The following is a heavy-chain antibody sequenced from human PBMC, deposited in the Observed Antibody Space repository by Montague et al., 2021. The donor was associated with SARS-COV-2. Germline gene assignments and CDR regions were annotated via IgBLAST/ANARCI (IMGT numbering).Heavy chain of an antibody. CDR2: IYYSGST. Sequence: SETLSLTCTVSGGSISSYYWSWIRQPPGKGLEWIGYIYYSGSTNYNPSLKSRVTISVDTSKNQFSLKLSSVTAADTAVYYCAREKVYCSSTSCYESWFDPWGQGTLVTDSS. CDR1: GGSISSYY. V-gene: IGHV4-59*01. J-gene: IGHJ5*02. CDR3: AREKVYCSSTSCYESWFDP. D-gene: IGHD2-2*01.